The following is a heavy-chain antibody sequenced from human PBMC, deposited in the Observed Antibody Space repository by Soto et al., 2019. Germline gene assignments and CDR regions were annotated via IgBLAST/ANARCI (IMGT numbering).Heavy chain of an antibody. CDR2: IYYSGST. D-gene: IGHD2-2*01. CDR3: ARRSSRPLDWFDP. CDR1: GGSISSYY. J-gene: IGHJ5*02. Sequence: QVQLQESGPGLVKPSETLSLTCTVSGGSISSYYWSWIRQPPGKGLEWIGYIYYSGSTNYNPSLKSRVTISVDTSKNQFSLKLSSVTAADTAVYYCARRSSRPLDWFDPWGQGTLVTVSS. V-gene: IGHV4-59*01.